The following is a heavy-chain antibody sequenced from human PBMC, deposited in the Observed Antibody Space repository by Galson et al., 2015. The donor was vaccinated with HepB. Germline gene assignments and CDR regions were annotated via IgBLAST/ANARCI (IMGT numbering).Heavy chain of an antibody. Sequence: SLRLSCAASGFTFGSNAMSWVRQAPGKGLEWVSGISGSSGSTYYADSVKGRFTISRDNSKNTLYLQMNSLRAEDTAVYYCAKELPAGWIQLWSYIDYWGQGTLVTVSS. J-gene: IGHJ4*02. V-gene: IGHV3-23*01. CDR2: ISGSSGST. CDR3: AKELPAGWIQLWSYIDY. D-gene: IGHD5-18*01. CDR1: GFTFGSNA.